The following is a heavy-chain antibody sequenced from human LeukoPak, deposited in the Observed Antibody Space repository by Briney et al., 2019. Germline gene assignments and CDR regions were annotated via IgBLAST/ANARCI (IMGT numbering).Heavy chain of an antibody. J-gene: IGHJ6*02. Sequence: GGSLRLSCTASGFTFGDYAMSWVRQAPGKGLEWVGFIRSKAYGGTTEYAASVKGRFTISRDDSKSIAYLQMNSLRAEDTAVYYCARYPNSGSQLPDYYYGMDVWGQGTTVTVSS. CDR2: IRSKAYGGTT. CDR3: ARYPNSGSQLPDYYYGMDV. CDR1: GFTFGDYA. V-gene: IGHV3-49*04. D-gene: IGHD1-26*01.